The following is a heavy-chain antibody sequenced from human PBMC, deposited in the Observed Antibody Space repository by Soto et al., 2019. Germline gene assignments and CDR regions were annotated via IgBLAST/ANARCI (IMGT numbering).Heavy chain of an antibody. V-gene: IGHV3-30*18. CDR3: AKVSARLAYF. Sequence: GGSLRLSCAASGVTFMSFGMHWVRQVPGRGLEWLSFISHDGSNKYYADSVKGRFTISRDNSNNTLYLQMRSLRAEDTAIYYCAKVSARLAYFWGQGSLVTVSS. J-gene: IGHJ4*02. CDR1: GVTFMSFG. CDR2: ISHDGSNK. D-gene: IGHD3-3*02.